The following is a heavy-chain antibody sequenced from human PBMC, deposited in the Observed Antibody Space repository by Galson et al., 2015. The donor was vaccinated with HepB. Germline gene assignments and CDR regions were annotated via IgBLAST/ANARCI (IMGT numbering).Heavy chain of an antibody. D-gene: IGHD2-2*02. Sequence: SVKVSCKASGYTFTSYGISWVRQAPGQGLEWMGGIIPIFGTANYAQKFQGRVTITADESTSTAYMELSSLRSEDTAVYYCARGYCSSTSCYTYFQHWGQGTLVTVSS. J-gene: IGHJ1*01. CDR3: ARGYCSSTSCYTYFQH. V-gene: IGHV1-69*13. CDR1: GYTFTSYG. CDR2: IIPIFGTA.